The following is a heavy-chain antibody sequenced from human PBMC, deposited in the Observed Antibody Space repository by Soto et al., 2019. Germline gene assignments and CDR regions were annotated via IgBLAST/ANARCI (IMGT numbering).Heavy chain of an antibody. J-gene: IGHJ6*02. CDR3: ARDRHAYNMRNENSYYGMDV. CDR2: IIPSHDTA. D-gene: IGHD1-1*01. Sequence: QVQLVQSGAEVKKPGSSVKVSCKASGGTFRSYAVSWVRQAPGHGLEWLGGIIPSHDTANYAQRFEGRVTITADESTSTVYMELNSLTSEDTAVYYCARDRHAYNMRNENSYYGMDVWGQGTTVTVS. V-gene: IGHV1-69*01. CDR1: GGTFRSYA.